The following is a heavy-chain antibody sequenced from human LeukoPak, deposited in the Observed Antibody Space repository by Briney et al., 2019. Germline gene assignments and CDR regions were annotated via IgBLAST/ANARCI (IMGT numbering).Heavy chain of an antibody. CDR2: ISWNSGSI. J-gene: IGHJ4*02. V-gene: IGHV3-9*01. Sequence: PGRSLRLSCAASGFTFDDYAMHWVRQAPGKGLEWVSGISWNSGSIGYADSVKGRFTISRDNAKNSLYLQMNSLRAEDTALYYCAKGGEWLLPDYWGQGTLVTVSS. D-gene: IGHD3-3*01. CDR3: AKGGEWLLPDY. CDR1: GFTFDDYA.